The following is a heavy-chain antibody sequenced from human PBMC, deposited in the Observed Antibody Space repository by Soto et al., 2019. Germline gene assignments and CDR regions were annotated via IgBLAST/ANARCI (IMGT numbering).Heavy chain of an antibody. CDR2: ISGFNGQT. Sequence: VKVSCKASGNTFASHGFSWVRQAPGQGLEWMGWISGFNGQTNYALKFQGRVTLTTDTSTSTAYMELRSLRSDDTAVYFCARVDPRGVAVVRDYWGQGTLVTVSS. V-gene: IGHV1-18*01. D-gene: IGHD3-10*01. J-gene: IGHJ4*02. CDR1: GNTFASHG. CDR3: ARVDPRGVAVVRDY.